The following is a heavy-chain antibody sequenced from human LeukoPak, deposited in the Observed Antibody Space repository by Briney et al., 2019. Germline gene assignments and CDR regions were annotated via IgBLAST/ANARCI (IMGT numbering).Heavy chain of an antibody. D-gene: IGHD3-22*01. CDR2: INGVGDST. CDR3: ARCYYDSSGYSEDNWFDP. Sequence: GGSLRLSCAASGFSFSSYGMTWVRQAPGKGLEWVAAINGVGDSTKYADSVKGRFTISRDNAKNSLYLQMNSLRAEDTAVYYCARCYYDSSGYSEDNWFDPWGQGTLVTVSS. V-gene: IGHV3-21*01. CDR1: GFSFSSYG. J-gene: IGHJ5*02.